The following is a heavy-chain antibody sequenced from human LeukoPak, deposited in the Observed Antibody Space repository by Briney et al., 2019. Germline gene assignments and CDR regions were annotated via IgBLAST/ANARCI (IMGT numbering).Heavy chain of an antibody. CDR1: GASLSNYY. CDR3: ARLGSYHDF. J-gene: IGHJ4*02. D-gene: IGHD1-26*01. CDR2: IHTSGES. Sequence: SATLSLTFTFFGASLSNYYWSWIRQTPEKGLEWMGHIHTSGESRYYPSLESRLTMPIDTSRNQLSLKLTSVTAADTAVYFCARLGSYHDFWGQGALVTVSS. V-gene: IGHV4-4*09.